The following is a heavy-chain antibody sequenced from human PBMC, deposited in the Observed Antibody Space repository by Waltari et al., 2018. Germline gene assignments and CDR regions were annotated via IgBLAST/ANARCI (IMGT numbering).Heavy chain of an antibody. CDR3: TRGGFCSGGRCDSAAFDI. Sequence: EVQLVESGGDLVQPGGSLRLSCAASDFTFNTYWMNWVRQAPGKGSEWVDNIHPNGIEKYYGDSVKGRFSISRDNAKKSLYLQMDSLRADDTGFYYCTRGGFCSGGRCDSAAFDIWGQGTMVTVSS. J-gene: IGHJ3*02. D-gene: IGHD2-15*01. CDR2: IHPNGIEK. V-gene: IGHV3-7*01. CDR1: DFTFNTYW.